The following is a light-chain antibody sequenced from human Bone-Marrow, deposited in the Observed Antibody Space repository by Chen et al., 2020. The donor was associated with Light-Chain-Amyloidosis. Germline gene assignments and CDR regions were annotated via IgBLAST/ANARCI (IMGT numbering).Light chain of an antibody. CDR2: DDS. Sequence: SYVLTQPSSVSVAPGQTATIACGGNNIGSTSVHWYQQTPGQAPLLVVYDDSDRPSGIPERLSGSNSGNTATRTIRGVEAGDEADYYCQVWDRSSERPVFGGGTKLTVL. J-gene: IGLJ3*02. CDR3: QVWDRSSERPV. CDR1: NIGSTS. V-gene: IGLV3-21*02.